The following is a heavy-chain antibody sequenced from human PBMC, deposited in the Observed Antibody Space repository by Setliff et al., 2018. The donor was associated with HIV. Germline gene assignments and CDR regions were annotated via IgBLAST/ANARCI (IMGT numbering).Heavy chain of an antibody. CDR1: GYIFTTYG. Sequence: ASVKVSCKASGYIFTTYGISWVRQAPGQGLEWMGWISGYNGDTKYAQKLQDRVTMTTDTSTNTAYMELRGLRSDDTAIYYCARDRYGSGSYLSYWGQGTLVTVSS. CDR3: ARDRYGSGSYLSY. D-gene: IGHD3-10*01. V-gene: IGHV1-18*01. CDR2: ISGYNGDT. J-gene: IGHJ4*02.